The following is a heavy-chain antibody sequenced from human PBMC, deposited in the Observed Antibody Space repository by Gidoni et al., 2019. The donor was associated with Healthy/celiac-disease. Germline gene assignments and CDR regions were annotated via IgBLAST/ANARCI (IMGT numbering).Heavy chain of an antibody. CDR2: ISSSSSYT. D-gene: IGHD3-10*01. J-gene: IGHJ4*02. V-gene: IGHV3-11*05. Sequence: QVQLVECGGGLVKPGGSLRLSCASSGFAFSDYYMSWIRQAPGKGLELVSYISSSSSYTNYADSVKGRFTISRDNAKNSRYLQMNSLRAEDTAVYYCARVLVGGSGSYSYYFDYWGQGTLVTVSS. CDR3: ARVLVGGSGSYSYYFDY. CDR1: GFAFSDYY.